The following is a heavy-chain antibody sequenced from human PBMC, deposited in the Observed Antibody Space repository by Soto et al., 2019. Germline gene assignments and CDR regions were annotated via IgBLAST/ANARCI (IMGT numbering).Heavy chain of an antibody. Sequence: GGSLRLSCAASVFTFSSYSMNWVRQAPGKGLEWVSSISSSSSYIYYADSVKGRFTISRDNAKNSLYLQMNSLRAEDTAVYYCACFGVADAFDIWGQGTMVTVSS. CDR2: ISSSSSYI. D-gene: IGHD3-3*01. CDR1: VFTFSSYS. J-gene: IGHJ3*02. V-gene: IGHV3-21*01. CDR3: ACFGVADAFDI.